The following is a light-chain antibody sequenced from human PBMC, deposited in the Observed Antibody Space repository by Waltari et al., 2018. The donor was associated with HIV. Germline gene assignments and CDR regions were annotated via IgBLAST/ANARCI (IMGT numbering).Light chain of an antibody. CDR3: QQSTNWPPGVT. Sequence: DIVLTQSPATLSLSPGERATLSCRASQRVGTFLAWYQHKPGQPPRLLIYDSSTRAAGIPVRFTGRGSGTDFTLTISSLEPEDFAIYYCQQSTNWPPGVTFGGGTRVEIK. J-gene: IGKJ4*01. CDR2: DSS. V-gene: IGKV3-11*01. CDR1: QRVGTF.